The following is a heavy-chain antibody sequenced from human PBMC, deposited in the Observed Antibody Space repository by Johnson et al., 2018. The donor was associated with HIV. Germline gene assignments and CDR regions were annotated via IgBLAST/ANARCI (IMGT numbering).Heavy chain of an antibody. J-gene: IGHJ3*02. CDR3: AKDRLVGATGDAFDI. CDR1: GFTFSDYY. Sequence: QVQLVESGGGLVKPGGSLRLFCAASGFTFSDYYMNWIRQTPGKGLEWVSYISSGGNTIYYADSVKGRFTISRDKSKGTRYLQMNSLRAEDTAVYYCAKDRLVGATGDAFDIWGQGTMVTVSS. V-gene: IGHV3-11*01. CDR2: ISSGGNTI. D-gene: IGHD1-26*01.